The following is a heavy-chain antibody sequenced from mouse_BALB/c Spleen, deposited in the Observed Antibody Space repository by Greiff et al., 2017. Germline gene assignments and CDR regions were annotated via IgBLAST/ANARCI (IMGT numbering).Heavy chain of an antibody. CDR3: ARGIRLSYAMDY. V-gene: IGHV5-4*02. CDR2: ISDGGSYT. CDR1: GFTFSDYY. D-gene: IGHD1-2*01. J-gene: IGHJ4*01. Sequence: EVQLVESGGGLVKPGGSLKLSCAASGFTFSDYYMYWVRQTPEKRLEWVATISDGGSYTYYPDSVKGRFTISRDNAKNNLYLQMSSLKSEDTAMYYCARGIRLSYAMDYWGQGTSVTVSS.